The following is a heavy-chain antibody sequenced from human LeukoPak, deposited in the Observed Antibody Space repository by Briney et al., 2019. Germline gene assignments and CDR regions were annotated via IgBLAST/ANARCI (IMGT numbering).Heavy chain of an antibody. CDR2: ISSGGSYI. Sequence: GGSLRLSCAASGFTFSTYSMNWVRQAPGKGLEWVSSISSGGSYIYYADSVKGRFTISRDNAKNSMFLQINSLRAEDTAVYYCARIEVLMVYNIGMDGWGQGTTVSVPS. D-gene: IGHD2-8*01. V-gene: IGHV3-21*01. CDR3: ARIEVLMVYNIGMDG. CDR1: GFTFSTYS. J-gene: IGHJ6*02.